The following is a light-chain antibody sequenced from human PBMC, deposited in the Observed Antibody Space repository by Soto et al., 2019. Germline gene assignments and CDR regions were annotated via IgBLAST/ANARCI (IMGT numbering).Light chain of an antibody. Sequence: EIVLTQSPGPLSFSPGERVPLSCGASQSVPANSLAWYQQKPGQAPRLLIYGASNRATGIPDRFSGSGSGTDFTLTVSRLEPEDFAVYFCLQYGTPWWTFGQGARVEIK. V-gene: IGKV3-20*01. CDR2: GAS. CDR1: QSVPANS. CDR3: LQYGTPWWT. J-gene: IGKJ1*01.